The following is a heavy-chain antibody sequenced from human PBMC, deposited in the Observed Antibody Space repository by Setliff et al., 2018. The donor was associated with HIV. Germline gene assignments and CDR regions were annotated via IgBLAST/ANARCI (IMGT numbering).Heavy chain of an antibody. CDR2: IYTSGRT. D-gene: IGHD3-10*01. J-gene: IGHJ6*03. V-gene: IGHV4-61*02. Sequence: SETLSLTCTVSGDSISSGYYYWSWIRQPAGKGLEWIGRIYTSGRTKYNPSLQSRVTISVDASKNQFSLKLSSVTAADTAVYYCARDQGHGSGRSYYYYYMDVWGKGTTVTVS. CDR1: GDSISSGYYY. CDR3: ARDQGHGSGRSYYYYYMDV.